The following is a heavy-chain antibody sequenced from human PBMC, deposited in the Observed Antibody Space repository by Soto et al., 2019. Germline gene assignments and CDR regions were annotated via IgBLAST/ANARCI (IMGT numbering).Heavy chain of an antibody. V-gene: IGHV4-59*01. CDR3: ARVKYGNLRPPTSRFDP. CDR1: GVSITSYF. D-gene: IGHD3-10*01. CDR2: ISFNGAT. J-gene: IGHJ5*02. Sequence: SETLSLTFTVSGVSITSYFWSWIRQTPGKGLDWIGSISFNGATYSNPSLKGRAALSVDTSENHLSLTLNSVTSADTAVYYCARVKYGNLRPPTSRFDPWGQGTLVTVSS.